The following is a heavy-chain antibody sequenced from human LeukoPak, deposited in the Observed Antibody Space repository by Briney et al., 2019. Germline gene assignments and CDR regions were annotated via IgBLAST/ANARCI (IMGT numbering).Heavy chain of an antibody. V-gene: IGHV3-48*02. CDR1: GFTFSSYS. CDR3: ARDSNEKSGYLNSIDY. CDR2: IRSSSTSI. Sequence: PGGSLRLSYAASGFTFSSYSMNWVRQAPGKGLEWVSYIRSSSTSIYYAESVKGRFTISRDNARNSLYLQMNSLRDEDTAVYYCARDSNEKSGYLNSIDYWGQGTLVTVSS. J-gene: IGHJ4*02. D-gene: IGHD3-22*01.